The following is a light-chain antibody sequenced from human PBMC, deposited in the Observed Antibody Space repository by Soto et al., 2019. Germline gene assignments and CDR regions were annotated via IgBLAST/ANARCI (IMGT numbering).Light chain of an antibody. J-gene: IGKJ1*01. V-gene: IGKV1-5*01. CDR2: DAS. Sequence: DIQMTQSPSTLSASVGDRVTISCRASQSISRWLAWYQQKPGKSPNLLIYDASSMQSGVPSRFGGIGSGTEFTLSSSSLHRDDFATYYCQQYNSHWTFGQGTKVEIK. CDR1: QSISRW. CDR3: QQYNSHWT.